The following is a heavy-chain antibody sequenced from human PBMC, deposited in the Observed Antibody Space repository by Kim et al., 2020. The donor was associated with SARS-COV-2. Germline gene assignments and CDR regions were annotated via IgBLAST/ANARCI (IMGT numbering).Heavy chain of an antibody. CDR1: GGSISSYY. CDR3: SGRVATQRTTWFFP. Sequence: SETLSLTCTVSGGSISSYYWSWVRQPPGKGLEWIGDICYSGSTNYNPTLKSRGTISIDASTNQISMKLSSVTVADTAAYYCSGRVATQRTTWFFPWGQG. J-gene: IGHJ5*02. V-gene: IGHV4-59*01. CDR2: ICYSGST. D-gene: IGHD6-25*01.